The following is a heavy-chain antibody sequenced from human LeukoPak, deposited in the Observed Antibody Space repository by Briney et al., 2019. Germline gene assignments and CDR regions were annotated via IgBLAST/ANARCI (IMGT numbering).Heavy chain of an antibody. CDR3: ARDSWLDV. J-gene: IGHJ3*01. D-gene: IGHD3-9*01. Sequence: GGSLRLSCAASGFTFGNYPFSWVRQAPGKGLEWVSVVSANGVSTLYANSVKGRFTISRDNANNLVYLQMTSVRAEDTAIYYCARDSWLDVWGQGTMVTVSS. CDR2: VSANGVST. CDR1: GFTFGNYP. V-gene: IGHV3-23*01.